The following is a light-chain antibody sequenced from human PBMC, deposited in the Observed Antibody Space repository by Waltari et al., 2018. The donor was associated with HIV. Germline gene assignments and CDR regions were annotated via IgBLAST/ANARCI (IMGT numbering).Light chain of an antibody. Sequence: QSILTQPPSLSGAPGQNISISCTGTSSNIGAHYAVHWYQHFPGTAPRLFLFDNTNRSAGVPDRFSGSKSGTSVFLAIGGLQVEDEADYFCQSYDNDLGGVVFGGGTTVTVL. CDR1: SSNIGAHYA. CDR2: DNT. J-gene: IGLJ2*01. V-gene: IGLV1-40*01. CDR3: QSYDNDLGGVV.